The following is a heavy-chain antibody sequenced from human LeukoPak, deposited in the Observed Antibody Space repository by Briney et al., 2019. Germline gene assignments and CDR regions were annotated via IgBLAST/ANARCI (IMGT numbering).Heavy chain of an antibody. D-gene: IGHD3-22*01. V-gene: IGHV4-4*02. CDR3: ARDSYYDSSGYYSRFDY. CDR1: GGSISSSNW. Sequence: PSGTLSLTCAVSGGSISSSNWWSWVRQPPGKGLEWIGEIYHSGSTNYNPSLKSRVTISVDKSKNQFSLKLSSVTAADTAVYYCARDSYYDSSGYYSRFDYWGQGTLVTVSS. J-gene: IGHJ4*02. CDR2: IYHSGST.